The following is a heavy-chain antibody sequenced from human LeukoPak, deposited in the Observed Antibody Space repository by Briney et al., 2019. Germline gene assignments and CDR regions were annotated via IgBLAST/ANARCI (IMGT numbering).Heavy chain of an antibody. D-gene: IGHD6-6*01. CDR1: GGSISSSGHY. Sequence: PSETLSLTCTVSGGSISSSGHYWGWVRQSPGKGLEWIGNIFYSGSTYYNPSLKSRVTMFVDMSKNQFSLRLSSVTAADTAVYYCARHRAYSSSSPFDYWGQGTLVTVSS. CDR3: ARHRAYSSSSPFDY. V-gene: IGHV4-39*01. J-gene: IGHJ4*02. CDR2: IFYSGST.